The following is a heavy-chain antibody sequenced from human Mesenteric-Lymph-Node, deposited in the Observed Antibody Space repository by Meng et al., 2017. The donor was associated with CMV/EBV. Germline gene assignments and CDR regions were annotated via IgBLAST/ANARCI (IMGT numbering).Heavy chain of an antibody. CDR2: ISFDGSNK. V-gene: IGHV3-30*04. Sequence: GESLKISCAASGFTFSDYSIHWVRQAPGKGLEWVAVISFDGSNKHYADSVKGRFTISRDNSKNTVNLQMNSQRGDDTAVYYCAKDGPLASGRGLDVWGQGTTVTVS. J-gene: IGHJ6*02. CDR3: AKDGPLASGRGLDV. CDR1: GFTFSDYS.